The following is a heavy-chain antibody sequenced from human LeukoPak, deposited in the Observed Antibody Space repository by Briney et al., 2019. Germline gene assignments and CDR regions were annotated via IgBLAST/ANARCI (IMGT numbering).Heavy chain of an antibody. CDR2: FYPGDSDT. CDR1: GYXFTSYW. Sequence: GESLKISCNGSGYXFTSYWNGWVRQMPGKGLEWRGIFYPGDSDTRYCPSFQGQVSISADKSISTAYLQWSSLKASDTAMYYCARPYDSGTPRAFDIWGQGTMVTVSS. D-gene: IGHD3-10*01. J-gene: IGHJ3*02. V-gene: IGHV5-51*01. CDR3: ARPYDSGTPRAFDI.